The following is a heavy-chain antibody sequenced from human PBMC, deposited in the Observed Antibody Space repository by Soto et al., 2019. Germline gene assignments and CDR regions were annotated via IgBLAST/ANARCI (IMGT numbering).Heavy chain of an antibody. V-gene: IGHV2-70*04. D-gene: IGHD2-2*01. CDR2: IDWDDHT. Sequence: ESGPTLVNPTQTLTLTCTFSGFSLTTNEMRVSWIRQPPGKALEWLARIDWDDHTLYSTSLKTRLTISKDTSKNQVVLTMTNMDPVDTATFYCARTSSAGLSHYFDYWGQGTLVTVSS. CDR3: ARTSSAGLSHYFDY. J-gene: IGHJ4*02. CDR1: GFSLTTNEMR.